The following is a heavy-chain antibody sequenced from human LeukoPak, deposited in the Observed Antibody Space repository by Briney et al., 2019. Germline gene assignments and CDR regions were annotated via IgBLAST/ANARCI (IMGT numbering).Heavy chain of an antibody. J-gene: IGHJ4*02. CDR2: IRYDGSEK. V-gene: IGHV3-30*02. D-gene: IGHD1-1*01. Sequence: GGSLRLSCAASGLTFSNYGMHWVRQAPGKGLEWLAFIRYDGSEKIYADSVKGRFTISRDNSRDTLYLQMNSLRAEDTAVYYCAEDQQLEPFHYWGRGTLVAVSS. CDR1: GLTFSNYG. CDR3: AEDQQLEPFHY.